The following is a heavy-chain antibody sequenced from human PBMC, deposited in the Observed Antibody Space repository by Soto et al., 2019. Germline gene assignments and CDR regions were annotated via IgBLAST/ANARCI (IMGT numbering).Heavy chain of an antibody. Sequence: QVQLVESGGGVVQPGRSLRLSCAASGFTCSSYGMHWVRQAPGKGLEWVAVISYDGSNKYYADSVKGRFTISRDNSKNTLYLQLNSLRAEDTAVYYCAKRRYAGIAAAGTFDSWGQGTLDTVSS. V-gene: IGHV3-30*18. D-gene: IGHD6-13*01. J-gene: IGHJ4*02. CDR2: ISYDGSNK. CDR3: AKRRYAGIAAAGTFDS. CDR1: GFTCSSYG.